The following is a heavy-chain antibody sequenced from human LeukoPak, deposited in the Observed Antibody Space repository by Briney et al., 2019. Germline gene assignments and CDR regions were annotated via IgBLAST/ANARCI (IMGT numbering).Heavy chain of an antibody. D-gene: IGHD2-2*01. CDR1: GGSISRTNW. J-gene: IGHJ4*02. CDR3: SRESRAFSPFGY. Sequence: SVTLSLTCDVSGGSISRTNWLSWVRQSPGQGLEWIGEISLSGRTNYNPSLQSRVTMSLDESKNRLSLDLASVTAADTAVYYCSRESRAFSPFGYWGQGTLVTVHS. CDR2: ISLSGRT. V-gene: IGHV4-4*02.